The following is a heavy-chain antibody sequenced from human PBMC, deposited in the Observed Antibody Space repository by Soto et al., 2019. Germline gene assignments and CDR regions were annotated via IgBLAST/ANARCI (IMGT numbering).Heavy chain of an antibody. V-gene: IGHV1-69*12. Sequence: QVQLVQSGAEVKKPGSSVKVSCKASGGTFSSYAISWVRQAPGQGLEWMGGIIPIFGTANYAQKFQGRVMITADESTSTAYLELSSLRSEDTAVYYCARFPSIAAAGARYNWFDPWGQGTLVTVSS. J-gene: IGHJ5*02. CDR1: GGTFSSYA. CDR3: ARFPSIAAAGARYNWFDP. CDR2: IIPIFGTA. D-gene: IGHD6-13*01.